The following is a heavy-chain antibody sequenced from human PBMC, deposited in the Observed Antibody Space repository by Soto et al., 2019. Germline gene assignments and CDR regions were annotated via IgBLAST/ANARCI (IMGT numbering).Heavy chain of an antibody. Sequence: SVKVSCKASGYSFTDYHIHWVRQAPGQRLEWLGRINPKSGGTSTAQKFQGWVTMTTDTSISTASMELTRLTSDDTAIYYCSRVDSTGCSNGVRSFSFNHYIDVW. J-gene: IGHJ6*03. D-gene: IGHD4-4*01. V-gene: IGHV1-2*04. CDR3: SRVDSTGCSNGVRSFSFNHYIDV. CDR1: GYSFTDYH. CDR2: INPKSGGT.